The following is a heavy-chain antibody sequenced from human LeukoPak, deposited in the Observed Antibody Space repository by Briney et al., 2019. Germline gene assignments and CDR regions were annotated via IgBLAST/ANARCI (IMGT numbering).Heavy chain of an antibody. CDR3: ARGLSPVRQRGYSGYERRRSSSGNYYYYYMDV. D-gene: IGHD5-12*01. CDR2: MNPNSGNT. Sequence: ASVKVSCKASGYTFTSYDINWVRQATGQGLEWMGWMNPNSGNTGYAQKFQGRVTMTRNTSISTAYMELSSLRSEGTAVYYCARGLSPVRQRGYSGYERRRSSSGNYYYYYMDVWGKGTTVTISS. J-gene: IGHJ6*03. V-gene: IGHV1-8*01. CDR1: GYTFTSYD.